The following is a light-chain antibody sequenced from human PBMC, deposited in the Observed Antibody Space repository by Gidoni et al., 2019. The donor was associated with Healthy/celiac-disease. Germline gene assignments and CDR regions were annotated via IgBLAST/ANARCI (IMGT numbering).Light chain of an antibody. CDR3: QQYNNWST. Sequence: EIVMTQSPATLSVSPGERATLSCRARQSVRSNLDWYQQKPGQAPRLRMYGASTRATGIPARFSGSGYGTEFTLKISSLQSEDFAVYYCQQYNNWSTFGQGTKVEIK. V-gene: IGKV3D-15*01. CDR2: GAS. J-gene: IGKJ1*01. CDR1: QSVRSN.